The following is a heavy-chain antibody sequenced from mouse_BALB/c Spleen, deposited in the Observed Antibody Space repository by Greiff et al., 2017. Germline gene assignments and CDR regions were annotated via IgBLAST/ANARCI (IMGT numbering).Heavy chain of an antibody. V-gene: IGHV5-17*02. Sequence: VQLKESGGGLVQPGGSRKLSCAASGFTFSSFGMHWVRQAPEKGLEWVAYISSGSSTIYYADTVKGRFTISRDNPKNTLFLQMTSLRSEDTAMYYCARDGNSHFDYWGQGTTLTVSS. CDR1: GFTFSSFG. CDR3: ARDGNSHFDY. J-gene: IGHJ2*01. CDR2: ISSGSSTI. D-gene: IGHD2-1*01.